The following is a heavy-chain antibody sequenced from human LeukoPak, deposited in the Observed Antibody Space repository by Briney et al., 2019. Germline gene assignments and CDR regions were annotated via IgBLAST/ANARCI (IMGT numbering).Heavy chain of an antibody. D-gene: IGHD3-10*01. CDR3: TRGPGSPRSFDP. V-gene: IGHV4-59*01. J-gene: IGHJ5*02. CDR1: GGSISSYY. Sequence: SETLSLTCTVSGGSISSYYRSWIRQPPGKGLEWIAYMYYSGSTNYNPSLTSRVTVSVDTSRNQFSLRLCSVTAADTAVYYCTRGPGSPRSFDPWGQGTLVTVSS. CDR2: MYYSGST.